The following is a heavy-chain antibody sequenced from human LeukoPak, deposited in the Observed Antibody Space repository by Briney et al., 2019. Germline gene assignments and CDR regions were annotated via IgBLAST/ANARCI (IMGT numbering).Heavy chain of an antibody. V-gene: IGHV3-30*04. CDR2: ISYDGSDK. CDR1: GFTFSSYA. Sequence: QPGRSLRLSCAASGFTFSSYALHWVRQAPGKGLEWVAVISYDGSDKYYADSVKGRFTISRDNSQNTLYLHMNSLRVEDTAVYYCAREGVRSSHFDSWGQGTLVTVSS. J-gene: IGHJ4*02. D-gene: IGHD6-6*01. CDR3: AREGVRSSHFDS.